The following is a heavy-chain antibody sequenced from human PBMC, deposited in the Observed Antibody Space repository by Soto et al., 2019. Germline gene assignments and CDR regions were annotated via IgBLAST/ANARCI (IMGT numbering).Heavy chain of an antibody. Sequence: PSETLSLTCTVSGGSISSGCYYWSWIRQHPGKGLEWIGYIYYSGSTYYNPSLKSRVTISVDTSKNQFSLKLSSVTAADTAVYYCATYGDYVGYYFDYWGQGTLVTVSS. CDR1: GGSISSGCYY. J-gene: IGHJ4*02. CDR2: IYYSGST. D-gene: IGHD4-17*01. V-gene: IGHV4-31*03. CDR3: ATYGDYVGYYFDY.